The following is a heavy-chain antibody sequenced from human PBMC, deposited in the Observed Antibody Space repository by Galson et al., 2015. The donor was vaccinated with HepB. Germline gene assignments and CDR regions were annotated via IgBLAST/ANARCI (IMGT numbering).Heavy chain of an antibody. V-gene: IGHV3-11*04. D-gene: IGHD2-2*02. J-gene: IGHJ4*02. Sequence: SLRLSCAASGFTFSDFYMSWIRQAPGKGLEWISYISSSGDIVSYGDSVKGRFTISRDNAKSSLYLQMNSLRAEDTAVYYCAREAYCSSTSCYIWEYSSSSGFDYWGQGTLVTVSS. CDR1: GFTFSDFY. CDR2: ISSSGDIV. CDR3: AREAYCSSTSCYIWEYSSSSGFDY.